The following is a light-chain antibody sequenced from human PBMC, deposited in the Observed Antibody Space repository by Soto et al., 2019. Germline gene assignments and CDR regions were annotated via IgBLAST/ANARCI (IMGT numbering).Light chain of an antibody. Sequence: QSVLTQPPSVSGAPGQRVTISCTGSSSNIGAGYDVHWYQQLPGTAPKLLIYGNSNRPSGVPDRFSGSKSGTSASLAITGLRAEDEADYSCQSYDSSMSRSVFGGGTKLTVL. CDR1: SSNIGAGYD. CDR2: GNS. J-gene: IGLJ3*02. V-gene: IGLV1-40*01. CDR3: QSYDSSMSRSV.